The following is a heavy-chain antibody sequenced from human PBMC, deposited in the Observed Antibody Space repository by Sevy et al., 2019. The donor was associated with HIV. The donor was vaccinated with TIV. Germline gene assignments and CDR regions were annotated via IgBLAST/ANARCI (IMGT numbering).Heavy chain of an antibody. D-gene: IGHD2-15*01. J-gene: IGHJ4*02. CDR1: GFAFYEYS. CDR3: AREWWSRPHDY. Sequence: GGYLRLSCAASGFAFYEYSMSWIRQAPGKGLEWVATLSFGCGKINYADSVKGRFTISRDNSKNSFYLQMDNLRVEDTALYYCAREWWSRPHDYWGQGTRVTVSS. V-gene: IGHV3-23*01. CDR2: LSFGCGKI.